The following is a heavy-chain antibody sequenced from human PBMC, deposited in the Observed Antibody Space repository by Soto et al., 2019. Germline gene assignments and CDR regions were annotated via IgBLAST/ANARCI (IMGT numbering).Heavy chain of an antibody. J-gene: IGHJ5*02. CDR3: AAVVVVAATTGWFDP. V-gene: IGHV5-10-1*01. Sequence: PGESLKISCKGSGYSFTSYWISWVRQMPGKGLEWMGRIDPSDSYTNYSPSFQGHVTISADKSISTAYLQWSSLKASDTATYYCAAVVVVAATTGWFDPWGQGTLVTVSS. CDR1: GYSFTSYW. CDR2: IDPSDSYT. D-gene: IGHD2-15*01.